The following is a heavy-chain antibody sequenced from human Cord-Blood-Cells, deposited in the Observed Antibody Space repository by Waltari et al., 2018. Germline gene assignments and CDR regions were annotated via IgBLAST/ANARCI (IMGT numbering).Heavy chain of an antibody. D-gene: IGHD4-17*01. V-gene: IGHV1-3*01. CDR2: INAGNGNT. J-gene: IGHJ4*02. CDR3: ARPLPPHGDYGGFDY. Sequence: QVQLVQSGAEVKKPGASVKVSCKASGYPFTSYAMPWVRQAPGQRLEWMGWINAGNGNTKYSQKFQGRVTITRDTSASTAYMELSSLRSEDTAVYYCARPLPPHGDYGGFDYWGQGTLVTVSS. CDR1: GYPFTSYA.